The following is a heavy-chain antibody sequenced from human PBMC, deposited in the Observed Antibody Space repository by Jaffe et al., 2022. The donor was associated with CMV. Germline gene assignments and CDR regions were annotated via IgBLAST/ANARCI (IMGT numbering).Heavy chain of an antibody. D-gene: IGHD4-4*01. CDR2: INFNSGNT. J-gene: IGHJ3*02. Sequence: QEQLVQSGAEVKKPGASVKVSCKASGVTVSGHCMHWVRQAPGQGPEWVGWINFNSGNTGHAQKFQGRVTVTRDTSVRTVYLDLSDLTSDDTAIYYCAREGRQQSDTGAFDIWGQGTTVTVSS. CDR1: GVTVSGHC. CDR3: AREGRQQSDTGAFDI. V-gene: IGHV1-2*02.